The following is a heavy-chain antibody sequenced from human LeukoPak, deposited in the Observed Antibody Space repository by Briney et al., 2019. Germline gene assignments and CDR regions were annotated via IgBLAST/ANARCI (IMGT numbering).Heavy chain of an antibody. Sequence: PSETLSLTCTVSGGSISSYYWCWIRQPPGKGLEWIGYIYYSGSTNYNPSLKSRVTISVDTSKNQFSLKLSSVTAADTAVYYCARQAGGDSNYFDYWGQGTLVTVSS. D-gene: IGHD4-23*01. CDR2: IYYSGST. CDR3: ARQAGGDSNYFDY. V-gene: IGHV4-59*08. J-gene: IGHJ4*02. CDR1: GGSISSYY.